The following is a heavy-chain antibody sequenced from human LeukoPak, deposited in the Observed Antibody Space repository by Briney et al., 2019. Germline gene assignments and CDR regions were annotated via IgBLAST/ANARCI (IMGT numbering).Heavy chain of an antibody. CDR1: GYSISSGYY. CDR2: IYHSGST. CDR3: ARGGLWIYYFDY. Sequence: SETLSLTCTVSGYSISSGYYWGWIRQPPGKGLEWIGSIYHSGSTYYNPSLKSRVTISVDTSKNQFSLNLSSVTAADAAVYYCARGGLWIYYFDYWGQGTLVTVSS. J-gene: IGHJ4*02. D-gene: IGHD1-1*01. V-gene: IGHV4-38-2*02.